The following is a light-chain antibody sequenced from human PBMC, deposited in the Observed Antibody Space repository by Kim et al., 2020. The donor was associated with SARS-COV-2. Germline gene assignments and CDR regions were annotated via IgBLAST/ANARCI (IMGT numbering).Light chain of an antibody. CDR3: QQYKSYSRT. V-gene: IGKV1-5*03. CDR2: KAS. CDR1: RSISSW. Sequence: ASVGDTVSITCRASRSISSWLAWYQQTPGKAPKLLIYKASTLDSGVPSRFSGSGSGTECTLTINSLQPDDFATYYCQQYKSYSRTFGQGTKVDIK. J-gene: IGKJ1*01.